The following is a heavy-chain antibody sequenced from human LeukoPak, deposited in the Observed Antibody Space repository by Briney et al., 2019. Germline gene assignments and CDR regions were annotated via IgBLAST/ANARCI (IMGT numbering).Heavy chain of an antibody. CDR3: AKVTSIAVFDY. CDR2: ISGSGGSA. V-gene: IGHV3-23*01. Sequence: GGSLRLSCAASGFTFSSYAMSWVRQAPGKGLEWVSAISGSGGSAYYADSVKGRFTISRGNSKNTLYLQMNSLRAEDTAVYYCAKVTSIAVFDYWGQGTLVTVSS. D-gene: IGHD6-19*01. CDR1: GFTFSSYA. J-gene: IGHJ4*02.